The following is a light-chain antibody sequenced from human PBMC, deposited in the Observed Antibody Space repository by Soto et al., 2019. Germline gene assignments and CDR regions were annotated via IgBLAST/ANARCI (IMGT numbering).Light chain of an antibody. CDR3: SSYTSSSTPVV. CDR1: SSDVGGYNY. V-gene: IGLV2-14*01. CDR2: DVS. J-gene: IGLJ2*01. Sequence: QSALTQPASVSGSTGQSITISCTGTSSDVGGYNYVSWYQQHPGKAPKLMIYDVSNRPSGVSNRFSGSKSGNTASLTISGLQDEDEADYYCSSYTSSSTPVVFGGGTKVTVL.